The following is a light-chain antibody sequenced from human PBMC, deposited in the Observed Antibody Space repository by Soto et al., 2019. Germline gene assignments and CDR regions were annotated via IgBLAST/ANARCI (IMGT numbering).Light chain of an antibody. J-gene: IGLJ2*01. CDR1: NFNIGNYY. Sequence: QSVLTQSPSASGTPGQRVTISCSGSNFNIGNYYTYWYQHLPATAPKLLIYSSSQRPSGVPDRFSGSKSATSASLAISGLLSEDEAVYYCAAWDDSLRAVVFGGGTKLTVL. V-gene: IGLV1-47*02. CDR3: AAWDDSLRAVV. CDR2: SSS.